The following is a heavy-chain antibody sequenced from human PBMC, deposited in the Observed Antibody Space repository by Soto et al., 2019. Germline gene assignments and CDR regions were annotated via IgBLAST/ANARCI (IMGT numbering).Heavy chain of an antibody. V-gene: IGHV3-30*03. CDR1: GFSFSNHG. CDR2: ISHGGSDT. CDR3: VSGEGRYGPDTRFDY. Sequence: QMQLVESGGGAVQPGRSLRLSCAASGFSFSNHGMHWVRQAPGKGLDWVADISHGGSDTWYADSVKGRFTISRDNSNNTVYLQMDGLRSEDTAIYYCVSGEGRYGPDTRFDYWGQGTLVTVSS. J-gene: IGHJ4*02. D-gene: IGHD3-10*01.